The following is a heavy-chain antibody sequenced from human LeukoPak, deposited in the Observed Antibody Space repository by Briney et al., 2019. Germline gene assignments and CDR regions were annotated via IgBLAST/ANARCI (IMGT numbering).Heavy chain of an antibody. D-gene: IGHD1-1*01. CDR3: AKGDLGFGNYYFDY. Sequence: PGGSLRLSCAASGFTFSSYAMNWVRQAPGKGLEWVSSISGSGGTTYTADSVKGRFTISRDNSKNTLYLQMSSLRAEDTAVYYCAKGDLGFGNYYFDYWGQGTLVTVSS. V-gene: IGHV3-23*01. CDR2: ISGSGGTT. CDR1: GFTFSSYA. J-gene: IGHJ4*02.